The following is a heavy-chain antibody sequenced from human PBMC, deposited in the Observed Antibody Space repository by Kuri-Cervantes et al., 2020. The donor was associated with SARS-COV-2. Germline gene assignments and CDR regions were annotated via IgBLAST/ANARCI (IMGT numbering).Heavy chain of an antibody. V-gene: IGHV1-69*06. CDR2: IIPIFGTA. D-gene: IGHD6-6*01. CDR3: ARDRWDSSSFPRFAY. CDR1: GGTFSSYG. Sequence: SVKVSCKASGGTFSSYGISWVRQAPGQGLEWMGGIIPIFGTANYAQKFQGRVTITADKSTSTAYMELSSLRSEGTAVYYCARDRWDSSSFPRFAYWGQGTLVTVSS. J-gene: IGHJ4*02.